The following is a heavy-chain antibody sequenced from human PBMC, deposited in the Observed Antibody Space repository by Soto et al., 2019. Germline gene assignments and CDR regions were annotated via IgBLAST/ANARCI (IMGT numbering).Heavy chain of an antibody. CDR2: INHSGGT. V-gene: IGHV4-30-4*01. D-gene: IGHD4-17*01. J-gene: IGHJ3*02. CDR1: GGSISSGDYY. Sequence: SETLSLTCTASGGSISSGDYYWSWIRQPPGKGLEWIGEINHSGGTNYNPSLKSRVTISVDTSKNQFSLKLSSVTAADTAVYYCAREGPPRLRYAGRIGAFDIWGQGTMVTVSS. CDR3: AREGPPRLRYAGRIGAFDI.